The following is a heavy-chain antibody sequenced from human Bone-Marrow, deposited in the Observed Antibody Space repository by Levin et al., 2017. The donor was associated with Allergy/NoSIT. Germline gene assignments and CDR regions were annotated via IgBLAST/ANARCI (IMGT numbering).Heavy chain of an antibody. CDR1: GYTFTNYA. V-gene: IGHV7-4-1*02. CDR3: ARTLRDYSQTFDY. Sequence: AASVKVSCKASGYTFTNYAFNWVRQAPGQGLEWMGWINTNTGNPTYAQGFTGRFVFSLDTSVSTAYLQISSLKAEDTAVYYCARTLRDYSQTFDYWGQGTLVTVSS. J-gene: IGHJ4*02. D-gene: IGHD3-22*01. CDR2: INTNTGNP.